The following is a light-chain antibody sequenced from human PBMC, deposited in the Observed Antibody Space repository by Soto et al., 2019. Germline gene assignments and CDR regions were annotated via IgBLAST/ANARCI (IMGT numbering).Light chain of an antibody. CDR3: SSYTSSSTYV. V-gene: IGLV2-14*01. CDR1: SSDIGGYNY. CDR2: DVS. J-gene: IGLJ1*01. Sequence: QSVLTQPASVSPSPGKQITISCTATSSDIGGYNYVSWYQQHPGKAPKLMIYDVSNRPSGVSNRFSGSKSGNTASLTISGLQAEDEADYYCSSYTSSSTYVFGTGTKVTVL.